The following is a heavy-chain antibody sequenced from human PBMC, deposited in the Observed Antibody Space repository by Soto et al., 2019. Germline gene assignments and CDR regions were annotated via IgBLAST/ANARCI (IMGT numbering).Heavy chain of an antibody. CDR2: IKSKTDGGTT. Sequence: GGSLRLSCAASGFTFSNAWMNWVRQAPGKGLEWVGRIKSKTDGGTTDYAAPVKGRFTISRDDSKNTLYLQMNSLKTEDTAVYYCTTGMTTVEGNYFDYWGQGTLVTVSS. CDR1: GFTFSNAW. V-gene: IGHV3-15*07. CDR3: TTGMTTVEGNYFDY. D-gene: IGHD4-4*01. J-gene: IGHJ4*02.